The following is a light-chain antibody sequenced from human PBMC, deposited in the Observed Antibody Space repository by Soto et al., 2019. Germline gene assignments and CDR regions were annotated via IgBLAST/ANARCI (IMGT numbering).Light chain of an antibody. V-gene: IGLV2-11*01. CDR2: DVN. Sequence: QSVLTQPRSVSGSPGQSVTISCTGTSSDVGLYNYVSWYQQHPGKAPKLMIEDVNKRPSGVPDRFSGSKSGNTASLTISGLQAEDEADYYCCSYAYTYYVFGTGTKLTVL. CDR1: SSDVGLYNY. CDR3: CSYAYTYYV. J-gene: IGLJ1*01.